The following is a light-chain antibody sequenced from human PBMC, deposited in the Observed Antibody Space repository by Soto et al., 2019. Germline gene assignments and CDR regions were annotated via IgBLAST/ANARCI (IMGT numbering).Light chain of an antibody. Sequence: AIQMTQSPSSLSASVGDRVTITCRASQGIRNGLAWYQQKPGKAPKLLIYAASSLQSGVPSRLSGSGSGTDFALTIGSLQPEDFANYFCLQAYNYPYSFGQGTKLEIK. J-gene: IGKJ2*01. V-gene: IGKV1-6*01. CDR1: QGIRNG. CDR2: AAS. CDR3: LQAYNYPYS.